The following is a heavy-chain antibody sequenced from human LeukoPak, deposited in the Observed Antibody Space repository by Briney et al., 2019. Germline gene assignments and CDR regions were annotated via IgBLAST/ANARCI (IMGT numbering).Heavy chain of an antibody. CDR3: ARAGKYQLLDAFDI. Sequence: TGGSLRLSCAASGFTFSNYAMSWVRQAPGKGLEWVSAITGSGGSTYYADSVKGRFTISRDNSKNTLYLQMNSLRAEDTAVYYCARAGKYQLLDAFDIWGQGTMVTVSS. J-gene: IGHJ3*02. D-gene: IGHD2-2*01. CDR1: GFTFSNYA. CDR2: ITGSGGST. V-gene: IGHV3-23*01.